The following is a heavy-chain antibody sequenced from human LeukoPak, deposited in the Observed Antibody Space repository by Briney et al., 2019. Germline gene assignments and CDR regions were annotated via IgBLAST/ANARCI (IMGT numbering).Heavy chain of an antibody. Sequence: SETLSLTCAVAGGSISSFYWCWIRQPPGKGLEWIGYIYNRGTTNYNPSLKSRVTIAVDTSKNQFSLKLTSMTAADTAVNYCSRDRSYGNNWFDPWGQGTLVTVS. D-gene: IGHD4-17*01. J-gene: IGHJ5*02. V-gene: IGHV4-59*01. CDR2: IYNRGTT. CDR1: GGSISSFY. CDR3: SRDRSYGNNWFDP.